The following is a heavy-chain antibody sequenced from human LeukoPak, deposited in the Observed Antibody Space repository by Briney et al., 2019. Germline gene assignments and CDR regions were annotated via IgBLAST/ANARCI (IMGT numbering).Heavy chain of an antibody. Sequence: GGPLSLLCEACVFLYSSYGMLWVPQATGKGVEWGADIWYGGSNKYYGDSVKARFSISRDISENTLYLNMNSLRAEDTAVYYCARGGIVSGSCQYYFDYWGREPWSPSPQ. D-gene: IGHD3-16*01. CDR2: IWYGGSNK. V-gene: IGHV3-33*01. CDR1: VFLYSSYG. CDR3: ARGGIVSGSCQYYFDY. J-gene: IGHJ4*02.